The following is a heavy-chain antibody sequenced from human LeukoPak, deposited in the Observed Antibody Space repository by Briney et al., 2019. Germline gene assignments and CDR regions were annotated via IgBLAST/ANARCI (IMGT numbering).Heavy chain of an antibody. CDR3: GKGAGGSGSYYPYF. V-gene: IGHV5-51*01. D-gene: IGHD3-10*01. Sequence: GEPLSISGKASEYNFITHWIAWVRQTPGKGLEGMGIIYPGYSDTQYSPPFQGHDTISADQSISTAYQQWSSLKASDTAMYYCGKGAGGSGSYYPYFWGQGTLVAVSS. CDR1: EYNFITHW. J-gene: IGHJ4*02. CDR2: IYPGYSDT.